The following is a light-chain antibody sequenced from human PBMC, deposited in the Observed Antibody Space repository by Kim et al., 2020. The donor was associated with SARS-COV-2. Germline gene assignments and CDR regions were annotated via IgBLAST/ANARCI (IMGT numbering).Light chain of an antibody. CDR1: SGSIGSNF. CDR3: QSSDDRDHVV. CDR2: ADN. J-gene: IGLJ2*01. V-gene: IGLV6-57*01. Sequence: KAVTIACSRSSGSIGSNFVQSYQQRPGSSPSPVIHADNQRPSGVPDRFSGSIDSSSNSASLTISGLETEDEADYYCQSSDDRDHVVFGGGTQLTVL.